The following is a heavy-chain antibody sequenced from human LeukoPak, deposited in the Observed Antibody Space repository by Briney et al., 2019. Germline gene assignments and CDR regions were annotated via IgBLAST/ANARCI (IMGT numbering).Heavy chain of an antibody. CDR1: GYTFTGYY. V-gene: IGHV1-2*02. J-gene: IGHJ4*02. CDR3: ARSPHILTGENFDY. Sequence: GASVTVSCTASGYTFTGYYMHWVRQAPGQGLEWMGWINPNSGGTNYAQKFQDRVTMTRDTSISTAYMELSRLRFDDTAVYYCARSPHILTGENFDYWGQGTLVTVSS. CDR2: INPNSGGT. D-gene: IGHD3-9*01.